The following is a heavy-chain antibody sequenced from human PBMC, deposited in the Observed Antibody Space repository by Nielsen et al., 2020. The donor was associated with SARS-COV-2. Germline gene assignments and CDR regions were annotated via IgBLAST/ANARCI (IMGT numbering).Heavy chain of an antibody. CDR3: ARDRTTYYDFWSGYYTGIFLDY. D-gene: IGHD3-3*01. J-gene: IGHJ4*02. CDR1: GFTFSSYW. CDR2: INSDGSST. V-gene: IGHV3-74*01. Sequence: GGSLRLSCAASGFTFSSYWMHWVRQAPGKGLVWVSRINSDGSSTSYADSVKGRFTISRDNAKNTLYLQMSSLRAEDTAVYYCARDRTTYYDFWSGYYTGIFLDYWGQGTLVTVSS.